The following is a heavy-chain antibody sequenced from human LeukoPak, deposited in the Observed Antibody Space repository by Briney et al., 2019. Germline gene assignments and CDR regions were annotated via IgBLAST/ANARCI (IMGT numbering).Heavy chain of an antibody. V-gene: IGHV3-23*01. D-gene: IGHD3-3*01. CDR3: AKGDFGVVTNYYGMDV. Sequence: GGSLRLSCAASGFTFSSYAMSWVRQAPGKGLEWVSAISGSGGSTYYADSVKGRSTISRDNSKNTLYLQMNSLRAEDTAVYYCAKGDFGVVTNYYGMDVWGQGTTVTVSS. CDR2: ISGSGGST. CDR1: GFTFSSYA. J-gene: IGHJ6*02.